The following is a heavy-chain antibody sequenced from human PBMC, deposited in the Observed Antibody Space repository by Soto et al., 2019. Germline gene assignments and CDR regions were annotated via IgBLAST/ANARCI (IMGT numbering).Heavy chain of an antibody. J-gene: IGHJ5*02. Sequence: GGSLRLSCTASGFTFGDYAMSWFRQAPGKGLEWVGFIRSKAYGGTTEYAASVKGRFTISRDDSKSIAYLQMNSLKTEDTAVYYCTRDLWPYYYDSSGYLRSPFDPWGQGTLVTVSS. D-gene: IGHD3-22*01. V-gene: IGHV3-49*03. CDR3: TRDLWPYYYDSSGYLRSPFDP. CDR2: IRSKAYGGTT. CDR1: GFTFGDYA.